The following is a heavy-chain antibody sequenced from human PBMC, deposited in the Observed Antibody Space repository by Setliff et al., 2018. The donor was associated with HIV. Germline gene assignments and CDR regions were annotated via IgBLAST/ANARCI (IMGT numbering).Heavy chain of an antibody. J-gene: IGHJ4*02. CDR3: ARGEFIGDYYYFDY. V-gene: IGHV4-59*08. Sequence: SETLSLTCTVSGGSISSYYWSWIRQPPGKGLEWIGYIYYSGSTNYNPSLKSRVTISVDTSKNQFSLKLSSVTAADTAVYYCARGEFIGDYYYFDYWGQGTLVTVSS. CDR2: IYYSGST. CDR1: GGSISSYY. D-gene: IGHD3-10*01.